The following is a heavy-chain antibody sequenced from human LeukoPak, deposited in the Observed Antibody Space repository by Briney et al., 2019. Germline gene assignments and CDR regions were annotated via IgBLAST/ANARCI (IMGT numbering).Heavy chain of an antibody. CDR3: ARDGGDSSGWYIGNFDY. D-gene: IGHD6-19*01. J-gene: IGHJ4*02. V-gene: IGHV1-3*01. CDR1: GYTFTSYA. Sequence: ASVKVSCKASGYTFTSYAMHWVRQAPGQRLEWMGWINAGNGNTKYSQKFQGRVTITRDTSASTAYMELSSLRSEDTAVYYCARDGGDSSGWYIGNFDYWGQGTLVTVSS. CDR2: INAGNGNT.